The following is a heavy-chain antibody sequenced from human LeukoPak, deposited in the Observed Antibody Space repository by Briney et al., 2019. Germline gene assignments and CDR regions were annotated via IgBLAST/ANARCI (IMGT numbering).Heavy chain of an antibody. CDR1: GFTFSNAW. CDR3: ASFTYYDFWSGPDAFDI. CDR2: ISSSSSYI. Sequence: GGSLRLSCAASGFTFSNAWMNWVRQAPGKGLEWVSSISSSSSYIYYADSVKGRFTISRDNAKNSLYLQMNSLRAEDTAVYYCASFTYYDFWSGPDAFDIWGQGTMVTVSS. V-gene: IGHV3-21*01. J-gene: IGHJ3*02. D-gene: IGHD3-3*01.